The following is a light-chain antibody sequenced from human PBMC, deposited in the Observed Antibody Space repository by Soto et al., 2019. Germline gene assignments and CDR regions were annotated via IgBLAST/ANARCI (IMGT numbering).Light chain of an antibody. CDR1: TSNIGSNY. J-gene: IGLJ2*01. V-gene: IGLV1-47*02. CDR3: ATWDDSLRSVI. Sequence: QAVLTQPPSASGTPGQRVTISCSGSTSNIGSNYVYWYHQLPGTAPKLLIYSNYQRPSGVPDRFSGSKSGTSASLAISGLRSEDEADYYCATWDDSLRSVIFGGGTKLTVL. CDR2: SNY.